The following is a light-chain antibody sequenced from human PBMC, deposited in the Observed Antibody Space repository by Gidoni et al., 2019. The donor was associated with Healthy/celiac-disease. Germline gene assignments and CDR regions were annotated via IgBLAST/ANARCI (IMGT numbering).Light chain of an antibody. Sequence: QSALTQPASVSGSPGQSITISCTGTSSDVGSYNLVSWYQQHPGKAPKLMIYEVSKRPSGVSNRFSGSKSGNTASLTISGLQAEDEADYYCCSYAFRVFGGGTKLTVL. J-gene: IGLJ3*02. CDR1: SSDVGSYNL. V-gene: IGLV2-23*02. CDR3: CSYAFRV. CDR2: EVS.